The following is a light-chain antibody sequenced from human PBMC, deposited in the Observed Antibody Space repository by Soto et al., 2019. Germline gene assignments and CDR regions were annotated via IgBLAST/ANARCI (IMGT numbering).Light chain of an antibody. Sequence: QSVLTQPPSVSGSPGQSVTISCTGTSSDVGSYNRVSWYQQPPGTAPKLMIYEVSNRPSGVPDRFSGSKSGNTASLTISGLSAEDEADYYCSSYTSSSTLVFGGGTKLTVL. CDR2: EVS. J-gene: IGLJ2*01. CDR3: SSYTSSSTLV. V-gene: IGLV2-18*02. CDR1: SSDVGSYNR.